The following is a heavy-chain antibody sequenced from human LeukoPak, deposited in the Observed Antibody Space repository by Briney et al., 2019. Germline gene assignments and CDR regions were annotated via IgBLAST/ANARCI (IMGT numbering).Heavy chain of an antibody. CDR3: ARSPMIRGVITHFDS. CDR2: IYGHSAII. V-gene: IGHV3-48*01. D-gene: IGHD3-10*01. Sequence: GGSLRLSCAASGFTFSIYNMNWVRQAPGKGLEWVSHIYGHSAIIYYADSVKGRFTVSRDNAKNSLYLQMNSLRAEDTAVYCCARSPMIRGVITHFDSWGQGTLVTVSS. CDR1: GFTFSIYN. J-gene: IGHJ5*01.